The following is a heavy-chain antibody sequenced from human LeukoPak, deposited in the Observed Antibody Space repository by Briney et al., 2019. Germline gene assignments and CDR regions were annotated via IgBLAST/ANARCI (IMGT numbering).Heavy chain of an antibody. J-gene: IGHJ5*02. D-gene: IGHD3-22*01. Sequence: SETLSLTCTVSGVSISSGSFYWSWIRQPAGKGLEWIVRIYTNENTYYNPSLKSRVSMSVDTSKNQFSLKLSSVTAADTAVYYCVRDDYDSSTYYGAFWFDPWGQGILVTVAS. CDR2: IYTNENT. V-gene: IGHV4-61*02. CDR3: VRDDYDSSTYYGAFWFDP. CDR1: GVSISSGSFY.